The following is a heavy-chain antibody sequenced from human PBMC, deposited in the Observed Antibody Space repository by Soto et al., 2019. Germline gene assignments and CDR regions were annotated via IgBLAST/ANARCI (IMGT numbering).Heavy chain of an antibody. Sequence: SETLSLTCTVSGGSISTYYWTWIRQPPGKGLEWIGYIYYSESTNYNPSLKSRVTISVDTSRTQFSLKLNSVTAAGTAVYYCARGGDFWSGASRGYFDYWGQGALVTVS. CDR3: ARGGDFWSGASRGYFDY. J-gene: IGHJ4*02. V-gene: IGHV4-59*01. CDR2: IYYSEST. CDR1: GGSISTYY. D-gene: IGHD3-3*01.